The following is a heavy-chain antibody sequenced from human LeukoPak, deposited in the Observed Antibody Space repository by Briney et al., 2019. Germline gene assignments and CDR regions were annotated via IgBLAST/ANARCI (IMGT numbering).Heavy chain of an antibody. CDR1: GGSICSSSYY. CDR3: ARDFVIAATTEYFQY. Sequence: SETLSLTCTVSGGSICSSSYYWSWIRQPAGKGLEWIGHIYTSGSTKYNPSLKSRVTISADTSKNQFSLKLSSVTAADTAVYYCARDFVIAATTEYFQYWGQGTLVTVSS. J-gene: IGHJ1*01. CDR2: IYTSGST. V-gene: IGHV4-61*09. D-gene: IGHD6-13*01.